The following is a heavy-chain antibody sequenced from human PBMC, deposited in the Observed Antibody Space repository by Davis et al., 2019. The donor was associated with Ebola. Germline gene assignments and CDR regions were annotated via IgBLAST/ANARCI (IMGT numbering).Heavy chain of an antibody. CDR1: GFTFSGSA. V-gene: IGHV3-73*01. CDR3: AKYGDYWYFDL. Sequence: GESLKISCAASGFTFSGSAMHWVRQASGKGLEWVGRIRSKANSYATAYAASVKGRFTISRDDSKNTAYLQMNSLRDEDTAVYYCAKYGDYWYFDLWGRGTLVTVSS. CDR2: IRSKANSYAT. D-gene: IGHD4-17*01. J-gene: IGHJ2*01.